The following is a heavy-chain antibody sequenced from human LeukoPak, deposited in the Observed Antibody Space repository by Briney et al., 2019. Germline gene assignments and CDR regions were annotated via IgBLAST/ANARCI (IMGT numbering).Heavy chain of an antibody. CDR2: VWNDGSTR. Sequence: GGSLRLSCAASGFMFSNYVIHWVRQAPGKGLEWVAYVWNDGSTRWYADSVKGRFTVSRDNSRNTLYLQMDSLRVEDTALYYCAKDVNSDYPREHAFHVWGQGTMVTASS. CDR3: AKDVNSDYPREHAFHV. D-gene: IGHD4-11*01. J-gene: IGHJ3*01. CDR1: GFMFSNYV. V-gene: IGHV3-30*02.